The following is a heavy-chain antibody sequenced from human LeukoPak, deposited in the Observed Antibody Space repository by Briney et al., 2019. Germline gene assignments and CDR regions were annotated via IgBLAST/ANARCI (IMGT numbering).Heavy chain of an antibody. CDR3: ARAYHYDYVWGSDDY. CDR1: GFTFSDYY. V-gene: IGHV3-11*04. J-gene: IGHJ4*02. Sequence: GGSLRLSCAASGFTFSDYYMSWIRQAPGKGLEWVSYISSSGSTTYYADSVKGRFTISRDNAKNSLYLQMNSLRAEDTAVYYCARAYHYDYVWGSDDYWGQGTLVTVSS. CDR2: ISSSGSTT. D-gene: IGHD3-16*01.